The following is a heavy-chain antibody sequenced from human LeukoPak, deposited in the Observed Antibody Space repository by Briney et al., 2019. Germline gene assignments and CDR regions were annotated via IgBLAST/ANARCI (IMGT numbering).Heavy chain of an antibody. D-gene: IGHD6-19*01. V-gene: IGHV1-2*02. CDR3: AREIGLGAFDI. CDR1: GYTFTGYY. CDR2: MNPNNGGT. Sequence: ASVKVSCKASGYTFTGYYLHWVRQAPGQGLEWMGWMNPNNGGTNYAQKFQGRVTMTRDTSISTAYMELSRLRPDDTAVYYCAREIGLGAFDIWGQGTMVTVSS. J-gene: IGHJ3*02.